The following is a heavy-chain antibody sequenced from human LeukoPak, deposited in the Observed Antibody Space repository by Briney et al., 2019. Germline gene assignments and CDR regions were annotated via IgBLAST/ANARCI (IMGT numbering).Heavy chain of an antibody. D-gene: IGHD6-13*01. V-gene: IGHV5-51*01. J-gene: IGHJ5*02. Sequence: GESLKISCKGSGYSFTSCWIGWVRQMPGKGLEWMGIIYPGDSDTRYSPSFQGQVTISADKSISTAYLQWSSLKASDTAMYYCARAIHPYSSLNNWFDPWGQGTLVTVSS. CDR2: IYPGDSDT. CDR1: GYSFTSCW. CDR3: ARAIHPYSSLNNWFDP.